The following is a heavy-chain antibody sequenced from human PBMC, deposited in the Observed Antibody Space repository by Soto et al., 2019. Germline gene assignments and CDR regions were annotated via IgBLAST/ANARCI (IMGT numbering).Heavy chain of an antibody. CDR1: GFTFSSYA. CDR2: ISNDESNK. J-gene: IGHJ4*02. Sequence: GGSLRLSCAASGFTFSSYAMSWVRQAPGKGLEWVAVISNDESNKNYADSVKGRFTVSRDNSKNTLSLQMNSLRAEDTAVYYCAKGSSGYYYPHLDNWGQGTPVTVSS. D-gene: IGHD3-22*01. CDR3: AKGSSGYYYPHLDN. V-gene: IGHV3-30*18.